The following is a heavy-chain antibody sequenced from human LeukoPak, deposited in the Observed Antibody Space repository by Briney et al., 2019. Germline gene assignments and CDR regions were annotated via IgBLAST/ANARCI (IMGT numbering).Heavy chain of an antibody. CDR2: IIPIFGTA. CDR3: ARDRIAAAGNFDY. D-gene: IGHD6-13*01. CDR1: GGTFSSYA. V-gene: IGHV1-69*05. J-gene: IGHJ4*02. Sequence: SVKVSCKASGGTFSSYAISWVRQAPGQGLEWMGRIIPIFGTANYAQKFQGRVTITTDESTSTAYMELSSLRSEDTAVYYYARDRIAAAGNFDYWGQGTLVTASS.